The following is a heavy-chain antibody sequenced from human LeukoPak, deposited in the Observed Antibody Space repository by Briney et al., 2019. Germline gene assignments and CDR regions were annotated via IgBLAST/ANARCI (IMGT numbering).Heavy chain of an antibody. V-gene: IGHV3-53*01. Sequence: GGSLRLSCAASGFTFISYGMTWVRQAPGKGLEWVSVIHKSAITYYADTVKGRFTISRDNSKNTLYLQMNSLRAEDTAVYYCARSLRVRGVPDYMDVWGKGTTVTISS. CDR3: ARSLRVRGVPDYMDV. J-gene: IGHJ6*03. CDR1: GFTFISYG. CDR2: IHKSAIT. D-gene: IGHD3-10*01.